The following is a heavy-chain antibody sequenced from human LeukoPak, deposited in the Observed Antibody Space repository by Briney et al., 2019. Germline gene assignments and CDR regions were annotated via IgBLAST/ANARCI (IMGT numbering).Heavy chain of an antibody. Sequence: ASVKVSCKASGYTFVVYGVSWVRQAPGQGLEWMGWISAYNGNTNYAQEIQGRVTMATDTSTSTAYMELRSLRSDDTAVYYCARAGSYDVSGYVDFWGQGTLVTVSS. CDR2: ISAYNGNT. CDR3: ARAGSYDVSGYVDF. J-gene: IGHJ4*02. CDR1: GYTFVVYG. V-gene: IGHV1-18*01. D-gene: IGHD3-22*01.